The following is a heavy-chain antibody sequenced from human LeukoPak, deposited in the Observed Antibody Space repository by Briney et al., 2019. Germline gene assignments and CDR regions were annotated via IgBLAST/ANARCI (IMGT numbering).Heavy chain of an antibody. CDR1: GFTFSNYW. Sequence: PGGSLRLSCSASGFTFSNYWMTWVRQGPGEGLEWLDTINLEGSESRFVASWKGRFTISRDNAKYSLSVQMSGLRVEDTAVYYCARGYSDWLRWGQGTQVTVSS. V-gene: IGHV3-7*01. CDR2: INLEGSES. D-gene: IGHD4-11*01. J-gene: IGHJ4*02. CDR3: ARGYSDWLR.